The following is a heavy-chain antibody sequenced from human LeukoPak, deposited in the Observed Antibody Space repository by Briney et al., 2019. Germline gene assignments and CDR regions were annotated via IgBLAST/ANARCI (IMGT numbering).Heavy chain of an antibody. D-gene: IGHD2-21*01. CDR2: ISWDGYST. CDR3: AKTREADCGGDCQGHDY. V-gene: IGHV3-43D*03. Sequence: GGPLRLSSAASGFTFDEYMKHGVRDGRGKGLEGVSLISWDGYSTYYADPVKGRFTISRHNRKNSPYLQMNSLRPDDTALYYCAKTREADCGGDCQGHDYWGQGTLVSVSS. J-gene: IGHJ4*02. CDR1: GFTFDEYM.